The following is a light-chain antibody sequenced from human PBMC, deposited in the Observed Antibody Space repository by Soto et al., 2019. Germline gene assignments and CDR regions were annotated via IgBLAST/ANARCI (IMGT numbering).Light chain of an antibody. CDR2: DVS. CDR1: SSDVGDYNY. Sequence: QSVLTQPRSVSGSPGQSVTISCTGTSSDVGDYNYVSWYQQYPGKAPKLVIYDVSKRPSGVPDRFSGSKSGNTASLTISGLQVEDEADYYCCSLAGSYTFWVFGGGTKLTVL. J-gene: IGLJ3*02. V-gene: IGLV2-11*01. CDR3: CSLAGSYTFWV.